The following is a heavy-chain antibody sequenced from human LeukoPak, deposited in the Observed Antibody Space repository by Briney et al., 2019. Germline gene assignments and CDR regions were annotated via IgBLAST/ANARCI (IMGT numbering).Heavy chain of an antibody. CDR1: GFTFSSYD. CDR3: VKDLSYDYGDPNFNY. J-gene: IGHJ4*02. Sequence: GGSLPLSCTVSGFTFSSYDWHWVRQAPGKGLEYVSAISSNGGSTYYADSVKGRFTISRDNSKNTVYIQKSSLRAEDTAVYYCVKDLSYDYGDPNFNYWGQGTLVTVSS. CDR2: ISSNGGST. V-gene: IGHV3-64*05. D-gene: IGHD4-17*01.